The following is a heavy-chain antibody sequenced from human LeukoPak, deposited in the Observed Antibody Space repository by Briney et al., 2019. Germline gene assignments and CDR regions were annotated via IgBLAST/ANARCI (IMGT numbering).Heavy chain of an antibody. CDR2: MSPNSGNT. J-gene: IGHJ4*02. Sequence: GASVKVSCKASGYTFTSYDINWVRQATGQGLEWLGWMSPNSGNTGYAQKFQGRVTMTRDTSISTAYMELSSLRSEDTAIYYCTRNPPPTGDFDYWAREPWSPSPQ. CDR1: GYTFTSYD. CDR3: TRNPPPTGDFDY. V-gene: IGHV1-8*02. D-gene: IGHD7-27*01.